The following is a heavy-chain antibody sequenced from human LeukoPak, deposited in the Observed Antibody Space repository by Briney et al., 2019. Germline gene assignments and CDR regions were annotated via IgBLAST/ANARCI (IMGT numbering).Heavy chain of an antibody. J-gene: IGHJ4*02. D-gene: IGHD2-8*02. V-gene: IGHV6-1*01. CDR1: GDSVSSTDAA. CDR2: TYYRSKWYS. CDR3: ARSTGWLNGH. Sequence: SQTLSLTCAISGDSVSSTDAAWNWIRQSPSRGLEWLGRTYYRSKWYSDYAVSVKGQITINPDTSKNQFSLHLKSVTPEDSAVYYCARSTGWLNGHWGQGALVTVSS.